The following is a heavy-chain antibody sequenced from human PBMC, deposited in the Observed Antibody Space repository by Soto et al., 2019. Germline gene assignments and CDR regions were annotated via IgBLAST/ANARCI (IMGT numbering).Heavy chain of an antibody. CDR3: ARAYSSGWHVFDY. V-gene: IGHV4-59*01. Sequence: SETLSLTCTVSGGSISSYYWSWIRQPPGKGLEWIGYIYYSGSTNYNPSLKSRVTISVDTSKNQFSLKLSSVTAADTAVYYCARAYSSGWHVFDYWGQGTLVTVSS. CDR2: IYYSGST. D-gene: IGHD6-19*01. J-gene: IGHJ4*02. CDR1: GGSISSYY.